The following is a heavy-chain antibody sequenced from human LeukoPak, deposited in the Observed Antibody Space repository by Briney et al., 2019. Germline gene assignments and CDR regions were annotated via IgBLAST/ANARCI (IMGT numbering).Heavy chain of an antibody. Sequence: ASVKVSCKASGYTFTDYYMHWVRQAPGQGLEWMGWINTNSGHTNYAQKFQGRVTMTRDTSISTAFMDLSRLRSDDTAVYFCARDLAFGEMITNRGAFDIWGQGTMVTVSS. CDR3: ARDLAFGEMITNRGAFDI. CDR1: GYTFTDYY. V-gene: IGHV1-2*02. D-gene: IGHD3-10*01. CDR2: INTNSGHT. J-gene: IGHJ3*02.